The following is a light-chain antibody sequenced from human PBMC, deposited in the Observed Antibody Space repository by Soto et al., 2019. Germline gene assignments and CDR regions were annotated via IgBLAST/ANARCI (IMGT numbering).Light chain of an antibody. V-gene: IGKV1-13*02. CDR2: DAS. J-gene: IGKJ1*01. CDR1: QGISSA. Sequence: AIQLTQSPSSLSASVGDRVIITCRASQGISSALAWYHQKPGKAPKLLIFDASTLKGGVPSRFSGSGSGTDVTLPISSLQPEDFATYYCQQFNSYPWTFGQGTKVEIK. CDR3: QQFNSYPWT.